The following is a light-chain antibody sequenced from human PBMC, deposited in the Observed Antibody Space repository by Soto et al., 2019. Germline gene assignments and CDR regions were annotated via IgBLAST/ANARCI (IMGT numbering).Light chain of an antibody. J-gene: IGLJ1*01. CDR2: EVS. Sequence: QSVLTQPASVSGSPGQSITISCTGTSNNYVSWYRQHPGKAPELIIYEVSNRPSKISDRFSGSKSGSTASLTISGLQAEDEATYYCSSFTSTTTLYVFGAGTKVTVL. V-gene: IGLV2-14*01. CDR3: SSFTSTTTLYV. CDR1: SNNY.